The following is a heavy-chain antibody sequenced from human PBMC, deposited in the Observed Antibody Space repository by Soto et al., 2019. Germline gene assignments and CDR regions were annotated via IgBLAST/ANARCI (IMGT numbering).Heavy chain of an antibody. J-gene: IGHJ4*02. CDR2: IYSGGST. Sequence: EVQLVESGGGLVQPGGSLRLSCAASGFTVSSNYMSWVRQAPGKGLEWVSVIYSGGSTYYADSVKGRFTNSRDNSKNTLYLQMNSLRAEDTAVYYCARGRYDYIWGSYRPYYFDYWGQGTLVTVSS. D-gene: IGHD3-16*02. CDR3: ARGRYDYIWGSYRPYYFDY. V-gene: IGHV3-66*01. CDR1: GFTVSSNY.